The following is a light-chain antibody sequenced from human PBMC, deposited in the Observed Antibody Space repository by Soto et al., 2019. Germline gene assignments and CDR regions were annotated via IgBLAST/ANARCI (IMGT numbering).Light chain of an antibody. Sequence: SVLTQPPSVSGAPGQRVTISCTGSNSNIGTGYDVHWYQQLPGTAPRLVIYGNTKRPSGVPDRFSGSKSGTSASLAITGLQPEDEADYYCQSYDSSLTTFVFGTGTKVTVL. CDR2: GNT. CDR3: QSYDSSLTTFV. CDR1: NSNIGTGYD. V-gene: IGLV1-40*01. J-gene: IGLJ1*01.